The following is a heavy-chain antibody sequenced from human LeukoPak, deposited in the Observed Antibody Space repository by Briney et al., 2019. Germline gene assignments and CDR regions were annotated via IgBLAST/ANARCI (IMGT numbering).Heavy chain of an antibody. J-gene: IGHJ4*01. CDR3: ARSRGGFYDYWDY. Sequence: PSATLSLTCTVSGDSLSTYYWNSIRQPPGKALGRIGFFYHSVDTSYNPSLKSRVTIPVHTSKNQFSLEVRSVTAADTAVYYCARSRGGFYDYWDYWGHGALVTVSS. D-gene: IGHD5-12*01. CDR1: GDSLSTYY. CDR2: FYHSVDT. V-gene: IGHV4-59*01.